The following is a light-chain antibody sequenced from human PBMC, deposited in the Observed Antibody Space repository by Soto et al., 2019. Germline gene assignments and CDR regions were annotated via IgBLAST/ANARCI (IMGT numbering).Light chain of an antibody. V-gene: IGLV2-23*01. J-gene: IGLJ2*01. Sequence: QSVLTQPASVSGSPGQSITISCTGTISDVWSYNLVSWYQQHTGKAPKLMIYDDTKRPSGVSNRFSGSKSGNTASLTISGLQAEDEADYYCCSYAGSSTLVVGGGTKLTVL. CDR1: ISDVWSYNL. CDR3: CSYAGSSTLV. CDR2: DDT.